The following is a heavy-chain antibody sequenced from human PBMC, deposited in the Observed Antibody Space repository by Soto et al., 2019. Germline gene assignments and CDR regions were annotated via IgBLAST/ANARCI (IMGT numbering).Heavy chain of an antibody. J-gene: IGHJ3*02. V-gene: IGHV5-51*01. CDR3: ASQKGYSYVDEAFDI. CDR2: IYPGDSDT. CDR1: GYSFTSYW. D-gene: IGHD5-18*01. Sequence: PGESLKISCKGSGYSFTSYWIGWVRQMPGKGLEWMGIIYPGDSDTRYSPSFQGQVTISADKSISTAYLQWSSLKASDTAMYSCASQKGYSYVDEAFDIWGQGTMVTVSS.